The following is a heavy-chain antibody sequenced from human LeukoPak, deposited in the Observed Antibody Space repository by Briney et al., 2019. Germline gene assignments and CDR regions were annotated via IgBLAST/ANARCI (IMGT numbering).Heavy chain of an antibody. CDR2: ISWNSGSI. J-gene: IGHJ4*02. CDR3: TLYNY. V-gene: IGHV3-9*03. Sequence: PGGSLRLSCAATGFTFDDYAMHWVRQAPGKGLEWVSGISWNSGSIGYADSVKGRFTISRDNAKNSLYLQMNSLRAEDMAVYYCTLYNYWGQGTLVTVSS. D-gene: IGHD2-2*02. CDR1: GFTFDDYA.